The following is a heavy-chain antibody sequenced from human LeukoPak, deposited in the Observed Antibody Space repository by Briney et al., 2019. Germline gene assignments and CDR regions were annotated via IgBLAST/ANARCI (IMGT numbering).Heavy chain of an antibody. Sequence: SETLSLTCTVSGGSISSGDYYGSWIRQPPGKGLEWIAYMYYSGSTYYNPSLKSRVTMSADTSKNQLSLKLSSVTAADTAVYYCARPYYYDSRIDPWGQGILVTVSS. D-gene: IGHD3-22*01. CDR3: ARPYYYDSRIDP. CDR2: MYYSGST. J-gene: IGHJ5*02. V-gene: IGHV4-30-4*01. CDR1: GGSISSGDYY.